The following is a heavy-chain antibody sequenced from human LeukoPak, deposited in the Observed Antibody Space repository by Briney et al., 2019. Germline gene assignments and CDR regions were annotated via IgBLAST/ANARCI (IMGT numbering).Heavy chain of an antibody. CDR1: GFTFSNYW. J-gene: IGHJ4*02. Sequence: GGSLRLSCAASGFTFSNYWMHWVRQAPGKGLEWVSGISGSDGSTNYADSVKGRFTISRENSKNTLYLQMDSLRAEDTAVYYCAKDSAKKYDDYWGQGTLVTVSS. CDR2: ISGSDGST. D-gene: IGHD2/OR15-2a*01. CDR3: AKDSAKKYDDY. V-gene: IGHV3-23*01.